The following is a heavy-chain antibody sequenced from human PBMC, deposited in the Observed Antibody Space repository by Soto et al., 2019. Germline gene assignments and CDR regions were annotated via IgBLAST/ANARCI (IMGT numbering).Heavy chain of an antibody. Sequence: SETLSLTCTVSGGSISSGDYYWSWIRQPPGKGLEWIGYIYYSGSTYYNPSLKSRVTISVDTSKNQFSLKLSSVTAADTAVYYCARDRGSIAAADLWFDPWGQGTLVNVSS. CDR3: ARDRGSIAAADLWFDP. CDR2: IYYSGST. J-gene: IGHJ5*02. D-gene: IGHD6-25*01. CDR1: GGSISSGDYY. V-gene: IGHV4-30-4*01.